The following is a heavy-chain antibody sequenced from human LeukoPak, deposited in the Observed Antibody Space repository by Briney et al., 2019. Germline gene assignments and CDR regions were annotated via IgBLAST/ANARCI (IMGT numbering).Heavy chain of an antibody. CDR3: ARTKVGASSHFDY. Sequence: SQTLSLTCAVSGGSISSGGYSWSWIRQPPGKGLEWIGYIYHSGSTYYNPSLKSRVTISVDRSKNQFSLKLSSVTAADTAVYYCARTKVGASSHFDYRGQGTLVTVSS. D-gene: IGHD1-26*01. CDR1: GGSISSGGYS. CDR2: IYHSGST. V-gene: IGHV4-30-2*01. J-gene: IGHJ4*02.